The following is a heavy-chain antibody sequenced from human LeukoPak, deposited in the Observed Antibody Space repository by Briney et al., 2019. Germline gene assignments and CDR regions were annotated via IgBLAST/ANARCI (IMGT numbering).Heavy chain of an antibody. CDR2: IYSGGST. CDR1: GFTVSSNY. Sequence: GGSLRLSCAASGFTVSSNYMSWVRQAPGKGLEWVSVIYSGGSTYYADSVKGRFTISRDNSKNTLYLQMNSLRAEDTAVYYRARDRYNWNYFDYWGQGTLVTVSS. J-gene: IGHJ4*02. V-gene: IGHV3-66*01. D-gene: IGHD1-20*01. CDR3: ARDRYNWNYFDY.